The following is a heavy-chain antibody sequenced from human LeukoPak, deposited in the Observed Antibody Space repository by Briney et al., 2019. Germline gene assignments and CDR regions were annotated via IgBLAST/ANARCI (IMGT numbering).Heavy chain of an antibody. CDR3: ARSLFIPVRGVGTFDP. CDR1: GGSISSSSYY. D-gene: IGHD3-10*01. Sequence: SETLSLTCTVSGGSISSSSYYWGWIRQPPGKGLEWIGSIYYSGSTYYNPSLKSRVTISVDTSKNQFSLKLSSVTAADTAVYYCARSLFIPVRGVGTFDPWGQGTLVTVSS. V-gene: IGHV4-39*07. J-gene: IGHJ5*02. CDR2: IYYSGST.